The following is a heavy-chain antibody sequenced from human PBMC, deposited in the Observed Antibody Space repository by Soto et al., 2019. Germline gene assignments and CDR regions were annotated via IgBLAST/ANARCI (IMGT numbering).Heavy chain of an antibody. J-gene: IGHJ5*02. V-gene: IGHV4-34*01. CDR3: ASKYYDILTGYFP. CDR2: INHSGST. CDR1: GGSFSGYY. Sequence: SETLSLTCAVYGGSFSGYYWSWIRQPPGKGLEWIGEINHSGSTNYNPSLKSRVTISVDTSKNQFSLKLSSVTAADTAVYYCASKYYDILTGYFPWGQGTLVTVSS. D-gene: IGHD3-9*01.